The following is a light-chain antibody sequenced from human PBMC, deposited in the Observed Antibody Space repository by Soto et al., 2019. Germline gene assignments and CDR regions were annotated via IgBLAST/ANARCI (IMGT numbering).Light chain of an antibody. V-gene: IGKV3-11*01. CDR3: QQRSNWPPLT. CDR2: DAS. CDR1: QSVSSY. Sequence: EIVLTQSPATLSLSPGERATLSCRASQSVSSYLAWYQQKPGQAPRLLIYDASNRATGIPARFSGSGSGTDFTLTIRSLEAEDFAVYYWQQRSNWPPLTFGQGTKLEIK. J-gene: IGKJ2*01.